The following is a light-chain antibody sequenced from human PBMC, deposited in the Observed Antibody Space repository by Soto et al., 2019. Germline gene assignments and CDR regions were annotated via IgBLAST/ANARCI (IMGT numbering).Light chain of an antibody. J-gene: IGKJ1*01. V-gene: IGKV3-15*01. CDR1: QSASNN. CDR3: QQYNKWPLT. CDR2: VAS. Sequence: EIVMTQSPATLSVSPGERATLSCRASQSASNNLAWYQQKPGQAPRLLIYVASTRATGIPARFSGSGSGTEFTLTISSLQSEDFAVYYCQQYNKWPLTFGQGTQVEI.